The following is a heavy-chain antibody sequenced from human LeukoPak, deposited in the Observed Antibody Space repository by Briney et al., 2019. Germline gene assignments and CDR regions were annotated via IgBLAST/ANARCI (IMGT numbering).Heavy chain of an antibody. D-gene: IGHD4-17*01. Sequence: PGGSLRLSCAASGFTFSSYWMHWVRQAPGKGLVWVSRINSDGSSTSYADSVKGRFTISRDNAKNTLYLQMNSLRAEDTAVYYCARGPDPTVTTDADYWGQGTLVTASS. V-gene: IGHV3-74*01. J-gene: IGHJ4*02. CDR3: ARGPDPTVTTDADY. CDR1: GFTFSSYW. CDR2: INSDGSST.